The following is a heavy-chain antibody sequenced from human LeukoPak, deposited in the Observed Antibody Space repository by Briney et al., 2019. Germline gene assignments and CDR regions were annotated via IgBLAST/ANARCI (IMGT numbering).Heavy chain of an antibody. J-gene: IGHJ4*02. CDR2: IYYSGST. Sequence: KPSETLSLTCTVSGGSISSSSYYWGWIRQPPGKGLEWIGSIYYSGSTYYNPSLKSRVTISVDTSKNQFSLKLSSVTAADTAVYYCARHRGGKGDSFDYWGQGTLVTVSS. V-gene: IGHV4-39*01. D-gene: IGHD3-10*01. CDR3: ARHRGGKGDSFDY. CDR1: GGSISSSSYY.